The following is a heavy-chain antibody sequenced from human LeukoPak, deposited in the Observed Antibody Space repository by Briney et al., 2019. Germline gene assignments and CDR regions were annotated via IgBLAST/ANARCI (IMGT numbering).Heavy chain of an antibody. V-gene: IGHV3-66*01. J-gene: IGHJ4*02. CDR3: ARDSYGGSGYYQSLDY. Sequence: PGGSLRLSCAASGFIVSSNYMSWVRQAPGKGLEWVPVIYGGGNTYYAGSVKGRFTISRDNSKNTLYLQMNSLRAEDTAVYYCARDSYGGSGYYQSLDYWGQGTLVTVSS. D-gene: IGHD3-22*01. CDR1: GFIVSSNY. CDR2: IYGGGNT.